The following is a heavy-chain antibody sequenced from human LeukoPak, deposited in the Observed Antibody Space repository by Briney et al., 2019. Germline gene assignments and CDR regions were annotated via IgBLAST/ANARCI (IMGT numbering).Heavy chain of an antibody. CDR3: ARHFCSGDNCYYFDY. J-gene: IGHJ4*02. CDR2: IYYSGST. D-gene: IGHD2-15*01. CDR1: GGSISSYY. V-gene: IGHV4-59*08. Sequence: SETLSLTCTVSGGSISSYYWSWIRQPPGEGLEWIGYIYYSGSTNYNPSLKSRVTISVDTSKNQVSLKLSSVTAADTAVYYCARHFCSGDNCYYFDYWGQGTLVTVSS.